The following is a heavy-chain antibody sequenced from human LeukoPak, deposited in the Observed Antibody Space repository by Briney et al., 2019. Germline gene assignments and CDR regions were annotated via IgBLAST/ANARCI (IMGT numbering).Heavy chain of an antibody. V-gene: IGHV3-23*01. Sequence: GGSLRLSCAVSGFTFSNYAMSWVRQAPGKGLEWVSVISDTGGSTYYADSVKGRFTISRDNSKNTLYLQMNSLKTEDTAVYYCTTEPTDSFESFYYWGQGTLVTVSS. CDR2: ISDTGGST. CDR3: TTEPTDSFESFYY. CDR1: GFTFSNYA. J-gene: IGHJ4*02. D-gene: IGHD4-11*01.